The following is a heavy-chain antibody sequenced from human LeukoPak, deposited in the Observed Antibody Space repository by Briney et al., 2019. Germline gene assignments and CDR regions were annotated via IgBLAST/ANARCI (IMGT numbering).Heavy chain of an antibody. J-gene: IGHJ4*02. CDR1: GGSFSGYY. CDR3: ASDSDYGGNHDY. V-gene: IGHV3-11*04. CDR2: ISSSGSTI. D-gene: IGHD4-23*01. Sequence: LSLTCAVYGGSFSGYYWSWIRQPPGKGLEWVSYISSSGSTIYYADSVKGRFTISRDNAKNSLYLQMNSLRAEDTAVYYCASDSDYGGNHDYWGQGTLVTVSS.